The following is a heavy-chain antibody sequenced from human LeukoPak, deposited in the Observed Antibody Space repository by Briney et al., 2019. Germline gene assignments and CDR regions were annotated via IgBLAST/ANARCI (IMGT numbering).Heavy chain of an antibody. D-gene: IGHD3-22*01. CDR1: GFTFSSYA. CDR2: ISYDGSNK. J-gene: IGHJ4*02. CDR3: AKERALPYYYDSREFDY. V-gene: IGHV3-30*04. Sequence: PGGSLRLSCAASGFTFSSYAMHWVRQAPGKGLEWVAVISYDGSNKYYADSVKGRFTISRDNSKNTLYLQMNSLRAEDTAVYYCAKERALPYYYDSREFDYWGQGTLVTVSS.